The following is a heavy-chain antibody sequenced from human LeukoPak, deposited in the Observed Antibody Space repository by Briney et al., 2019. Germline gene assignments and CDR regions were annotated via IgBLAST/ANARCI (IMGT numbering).Heavy chain of an antibody. CDR2: IYYSGST. D-gene: IGHD6-19*01. CDR3: ARAVSGRFDY. Sequence: SETLSLTCTVYGGSMSPYHWGWIRQPPGKGLEWTGYIYYSGSTNYNPSLKSRVTISVDTSKNQFSLKLSSVTAADTAIYYCARAVSGRFDYWGQGTLVTVSS. CDR1: GGSMSPYH. V-gene: IGHV4-59*08. J-gene: IGHJ4*02.